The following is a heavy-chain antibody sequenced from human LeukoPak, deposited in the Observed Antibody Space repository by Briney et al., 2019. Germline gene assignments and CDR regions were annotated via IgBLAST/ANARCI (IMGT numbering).Heavy chain of an antibody. Sequence: GSLRLSCAASGFTFSSYGMHWVRQAPGKGLEWVAVIWYDGSNKYYADSVKGRFTISRDNSKNTLYLQMNSLRAEDTAVYYCAKDRGVGIPNWFDPWGQGTLVTVSS. V-gene: IGHV3-33*06. CDR2: IWYDGSNK. CDR3: AKDRGVGIPNWFDP. D-gene: IGHD3-10*01. J-gene: IGHJ5*02. CDR1: GFTFSSYG.